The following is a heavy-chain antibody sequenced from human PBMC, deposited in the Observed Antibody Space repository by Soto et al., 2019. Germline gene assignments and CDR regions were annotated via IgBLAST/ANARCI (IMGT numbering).Heavy chain of an antibody. V-gene: IGHV4-4*07. J-gene: IGHJ6*02. D-gene: IGHD3-10*01. CDR3: ARSNYRSGSYGYGLDV. CDR1: GGSCTAYP. CDR2: IYTSGST. Sequence: SATLSLTRTVTGGSCTAYPRSWMRQPAGKGLEWIGRIYTSGSTNYNPSLKSRVTMSVDTSKNQFSLKLSSVTAADTAVYYCARSNYRSGSYGYGLDVCGQGTTVP.